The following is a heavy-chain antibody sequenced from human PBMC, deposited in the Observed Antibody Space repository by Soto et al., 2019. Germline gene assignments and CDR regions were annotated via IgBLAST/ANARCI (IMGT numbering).Heavy chain of an antibody. V-gene: IGHV1-18*01. Sequence: QVQLVQSGAEVKKPGASEKVSCKASGYTFSSYGISWVRHAPVQGLEWMGWISAYNGNTNDVQKLQGRVTMTTDTSTSTAYMELRSLRSDDTAVYYCARDLGQQLFDYWGQGTLVTVSS. D-gene: IGHD6-13*01. CDR2: ISAYNGNT. CDR3: ARDLGQQLFDY. CDR1: GYTFSSYG. J-gene: IGHJ4*02.